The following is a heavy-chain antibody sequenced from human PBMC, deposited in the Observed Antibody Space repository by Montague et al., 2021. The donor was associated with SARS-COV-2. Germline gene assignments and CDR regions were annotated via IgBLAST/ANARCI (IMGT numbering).Heavy chain of an antibody. CDR2: TYYRSKWYN. CDR1: GDSVSSNIAA. J-gene: IGHJ4*02. D-gene: IGHD1-14*01. Sequence: CAISGDSVSSNIAAWNWIRQSPSRGLEWLGRTYYRSKWYNDYAVSVGSRITISPDTSKNQFSLQLNSVTPEDTAVYYCTQERGPGRTTWHYFDYWGQGTLVTGSS. V-gene: IGHV6-1*01. CDR3: TQERGPGRTTWHYFDY.